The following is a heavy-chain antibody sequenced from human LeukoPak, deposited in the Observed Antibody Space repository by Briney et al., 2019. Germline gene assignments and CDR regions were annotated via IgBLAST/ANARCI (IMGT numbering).Heavy chain of an antibody. CDR1: EFSLSTSAVC. J-gene: IGHJ4*02. CDR3: ARTTSSTSFNFDY. CDR2: IDWDDDK. D-gene: IGHD2-2*01. V-gene: IGHV2-70*11. Sequence: SGPALAKPTQTLTLTCTFSEFSLSTSAVCVSWIRQPPEKALEWLARIDWDDDKYYSTSLKTRLTISKDTSKHQVVLTMTNMDPEDTATYYCARTTSSTSFNFDYWGQGTLVTVSS.